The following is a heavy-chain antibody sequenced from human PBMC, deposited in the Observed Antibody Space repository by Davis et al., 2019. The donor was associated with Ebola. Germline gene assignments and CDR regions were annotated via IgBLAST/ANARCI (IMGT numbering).Heavy chain of an antibody. J-gene: IGHJ4*02. V-gene: IGHV3-33*06. Sequence: PGGSLRLSCAASGITLSGYGMHWVRQAPGKGLEWVAVIWYDGSNKYYADSVKGRFTISRDISKNTLYLQMNSLRAEDTAVYYCAKLAVRGNYYGSDFWGRGTLVTVSS. CDR3: AKLAVRGNYYGSDF. CDR1: GITLSGYG. CDR2: IWYDGSNK. D-gene: IGHD3-10*01.